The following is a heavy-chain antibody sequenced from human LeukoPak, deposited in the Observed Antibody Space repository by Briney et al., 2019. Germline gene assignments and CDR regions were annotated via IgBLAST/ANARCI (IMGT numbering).Heavy chain of an antibody. J-gene: IGHJ4*02. CDR2: IHHTGST. D-gene: IGHD2-15*01. V-gene: IGHV4-38-2*02. CDR1: GYSISSDYY. Sequence: SETLSLTCTVSGYSISSDYYWGWIRQPPGKGLEWIGNIHHTGSTYNNPSLKSRVTISVDTSENQFSLKLNSVTAADTAVYFCASDAPGLLGYWGQGTLVTVSS. CDR3: ASDAPGLLGY.